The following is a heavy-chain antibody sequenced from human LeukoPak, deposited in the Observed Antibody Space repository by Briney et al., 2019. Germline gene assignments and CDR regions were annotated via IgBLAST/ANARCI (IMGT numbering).Heavy chain of an antibody. CDR2: IHPNSGAT. J-gene: IGHJ4*02. CDR1: GYTFTDYY. Sequence: ASVTVSCKASGYTFTDYYMHWVRQAPGQGLEWMGWIHPNSGATNYAQRFQGRVTMTSDATISTAYMVQTSLRSDDTTVYYCARLRGAYEPFDFWGQGTLVTVSS. V-gene: IGHV1-2*02. D-gene: IGHD5-12*01. CDR3: ARLRGAYEPFDF.